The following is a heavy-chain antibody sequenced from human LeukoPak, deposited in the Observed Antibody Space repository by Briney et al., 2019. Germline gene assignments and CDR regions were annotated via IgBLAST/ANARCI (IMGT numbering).Heavy chain of an antibody. J-gene: IGHJ6*02. CDR2: ISWNSGSI. CDR1: GFTFDDYA. V-gene: IGHV3-9*01. CDR3: AKDNSSGSGYYGTDV. Sequence: GGSLRLSCAASGFTFDDYAMHWVRQAPGKGLEWVSGISWNSGSIGYVDSVKGRFTISRDNAKNSLYLQMNSLRAEDTALYYCAKDNSSGSGYYGTDVWGQGTTVTVSS. D-gene: IGHD3-10*01.